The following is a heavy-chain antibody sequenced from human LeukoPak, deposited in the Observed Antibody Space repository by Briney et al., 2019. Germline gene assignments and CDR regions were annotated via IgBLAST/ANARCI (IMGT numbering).Heavy chain of an antibody. CDR2: IYHSGST. CDR1: GGSISSGGYS. V-gene: IGHV4-30-2*01. J-gene: IGHJ2*01. Sequence: SETLSLTCAVSGGSISSGGYSWSWIRQPPGKGLEWIGYIYHSGSTYYNPSLKSRVTIPVDRSKNQFSLKLSSVTAADTAVYYCARSTVSDWYFDLWGRGTLVTVSS. D-gene: IGHD4-17*01. CDR3: ARSTVSDWYFDL.